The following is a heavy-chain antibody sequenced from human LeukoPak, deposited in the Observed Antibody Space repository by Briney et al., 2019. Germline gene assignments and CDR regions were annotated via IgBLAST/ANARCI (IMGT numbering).Heavy chain of an antibody. J-gene: IGHJ4*02. D-gene: IGHD3-22*01. Sequence: GGSLRLSCAASGFTFSSYSMNWVRQAPGKGLEWVSSISSSSSYIYYADSVKGRFTISKDNAKNSLYLQMNSLRAEDTAVYYCARADYYDSSGYYDNFDYWGQGTLVTVSS. V-gene: IGHV3-21*01. CDR1: GFTFSSYS. CDR2: ISSSSSYI. CDR3: ARADYYDSSGYYDNFDY.